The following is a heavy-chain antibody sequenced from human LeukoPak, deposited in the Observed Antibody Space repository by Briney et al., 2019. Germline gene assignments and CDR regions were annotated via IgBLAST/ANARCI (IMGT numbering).Heavy chain of an antibody. CDR2: ISSSSSTI. CDR1: GFTFSSYS. Sequence: PGGSLRLSCAASGFTFSSYSMNWVRQAPGKGLEWVSYISSSSSTIYYADSVKGRFTISRDNSKNTLYLQMNSLRAEDTAVYYCAKIGAGSRRQDYLYFDYWGQGTLVTVSS. D-gene: IGHD2/OR15-2a*01. V-gene: IGHV3-48*01. CDR3: AKIGAGSRRQDYLYFDY. J-gene: IGHJ4*02.